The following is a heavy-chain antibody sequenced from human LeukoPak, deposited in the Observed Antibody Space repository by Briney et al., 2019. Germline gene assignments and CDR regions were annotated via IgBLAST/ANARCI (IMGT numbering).Heavy chain of an antibody. D-gene: IGHD4-17*01. J-gene: IGHJ1*01. CDR3: AKEIYGDPTGGRFQH. CDR2: ISGSGGST. CDR1: GFTFSSYA. V-gene: IGHV3-23*01. Sequence: PGGSLRLSCAASGFTFSSYAMSWVRQAPEKGLEWVSGISGSGGSTYYADSVEGRFTVSRDNSKNTLYLQMNSLRAEDTAVFYCAKEIYGDPTGGRFQHWGQGTLVTVSS.